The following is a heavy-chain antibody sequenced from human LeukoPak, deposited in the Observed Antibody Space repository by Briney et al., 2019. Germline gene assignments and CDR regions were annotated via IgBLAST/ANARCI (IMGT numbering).Heavy chain of an antibody. D-gene: IGHD6-6*01. V-gene: IGHV3-64*01. CDR2: LVSNGGST. Sequence: PGGSLRLSCAASGFTLSSYAMHWVRQAPGKGLEYVSALVSNGGSTYYAKSVKGRLTISRDNSKNTLYLQMGSLRAEDTGVYYCARGGEAARMDVWGQGTTVTVSS. J-gene: IGHJ6*02. CDR1: GFTLSSYA. CDR3: ARGGEAARMDV.